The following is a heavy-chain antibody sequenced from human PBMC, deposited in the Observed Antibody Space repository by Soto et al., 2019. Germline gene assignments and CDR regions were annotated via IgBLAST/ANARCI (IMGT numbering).Heavy chain of an antibody. CDR1: GFTFSNAW. V-gene: IGHV3-15*01. CDR3: TTDPQDAWSYFDY. J-gene: IGHJ4*02. D-gene: IGHD1-1*01. Sequence: GGSLRLSCAASGFTFSNAWMSWVRQAPGKGLEWVGRIKSKTDGGTTDYAAPVKGRFTISRDDSKNTLYLQMNSLKTEDTAVYYCTTDPQDAWSYFDYWGQGTLVTVSS. CDR2: IKSKTDGGTT.